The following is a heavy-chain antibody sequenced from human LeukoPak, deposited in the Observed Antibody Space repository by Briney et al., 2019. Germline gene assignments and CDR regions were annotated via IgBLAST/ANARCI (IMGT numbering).Heavy chain of an antibody. CDR2: INPSGGST. D-gene: IGHD6-13*01. CDR3: ARVFVRGSSWSYPSYYFDY. CDR1: GNTFTRYY. V-gene: IGHV1-46*01. Sequence: GASVKVSCKASGNTFTRYYMHWVRQAPGQGLEWMGIINPSGGSTSYAQKFQGRVTITRDTSISTAYMELSRLRSDDTAVYYCARVFVRGSSWSYPSYYFDYWGQGTLVTVSS. J-gene: IGHJ4*02.